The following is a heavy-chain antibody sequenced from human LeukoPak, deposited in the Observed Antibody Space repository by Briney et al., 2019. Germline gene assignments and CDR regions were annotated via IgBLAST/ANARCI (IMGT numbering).Heavy chain of an antibody. CDR1: AYSFTISG. D-gene: IGHD3-22*01. V-gene: IGHV1-18*01. Sequence: GASVKVSFNCSAYSFTISGNEMNWDAPGQGLEWMGWISAYNGNTNYAQKLQGRVTMTTDTSTSTAYMELRSLRSDDTAVYYCARDLGSSGYDWYKDAFDIWGQGTMVTVSS. J-gene: IGHJ3*02. CDR2: ISAYNGNT. CDR3: ARDLGSSGYDWYKDAFDI.